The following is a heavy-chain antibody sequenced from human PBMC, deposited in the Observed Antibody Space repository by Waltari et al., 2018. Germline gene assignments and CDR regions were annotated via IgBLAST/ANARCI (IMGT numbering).Heavy chain of an antibody. CDR1: GGSISSHY. J-gene: IGHJ4*02. Sequence: QVQLQESGPGLVKPSETLSLTCTVSGGSISSHYWSWFRQPPGKGLEWIGYIYYSGSTNYNPSLKSRVTISVDTSKNQFSLKLSSVTAADTAVYYCARYLQRYCSGGSCSFDHRFDYWGQGTLVTVSS. D-gene: IGHD2-15*01. CDR2: IYYSGST. CDR3: ARYLQRYCSGGSCSFDHRFDY. V-gene: IGHV4-59*11.